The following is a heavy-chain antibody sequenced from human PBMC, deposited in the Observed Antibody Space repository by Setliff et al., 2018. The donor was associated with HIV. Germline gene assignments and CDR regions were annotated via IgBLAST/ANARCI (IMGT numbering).Heavy chain of an antibody. CDR2: ITTISGTA. V-gene: IGHV1-69*01. D-gene: IGHD3-16*02. CDR3: VRGGQYYRSTYYYYYMDV. Sequence: QTPGQGLEWMGGITTISGTANYAQKFQGRVTIAADEFTSTAYMELSSLRSEDTAVYYCVRGGQYYRSTYYYYYMDVWGKGTTVTVSS. J-gene: IGHJ6*03.